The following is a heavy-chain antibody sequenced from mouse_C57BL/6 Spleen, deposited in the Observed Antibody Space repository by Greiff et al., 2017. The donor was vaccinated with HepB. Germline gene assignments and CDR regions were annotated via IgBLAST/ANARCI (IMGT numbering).Heavy chain of an antibody. CDR1: GYTFTDYY. J-gene: IGHJ3*01. V-gene: IGHV1-26*01. Sequence: EVQLQQSGPELVKLGASVKISCKASGYTFTDYYMNWVKQSHGKSLEWIGDINPNNGGTSYNQKFKGKATLTVDKSSSTAYMELRSLTSEDSAVYYCARDGYYEAYWGQGTLVTVSA. CDR3: ARDGYYEAY. CDR2: INPNNGGT. D-gene: IGHD2-3*01.